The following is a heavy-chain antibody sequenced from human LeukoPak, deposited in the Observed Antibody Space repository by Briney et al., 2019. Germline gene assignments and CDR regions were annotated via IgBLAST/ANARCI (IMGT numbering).Heavy chain of an antibody. D-gene: IGHD6-19*01. CDR2: IYHSGST. CDR1: GYSISSGYY. CDR3: AGRYSSGIVTFDY. Sequence: SETLSLTCTVSGYSISSGYYWGWIRQPPGKGLEWIGSIYHSGSTYYNPSLKSRVTISVDTSKNQFSLKLSSVTAADTAVYYCAGRYSSGIVTFDYWGQGTLVTISS. J-gene: IGHJ4*02. V-gene: IGHV4-38-2*02.